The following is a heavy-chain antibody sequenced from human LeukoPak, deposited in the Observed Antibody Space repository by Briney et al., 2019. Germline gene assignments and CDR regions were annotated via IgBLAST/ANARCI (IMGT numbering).Heavy chain of an antibody. D-gene: IGHD3-3*01. CDR1: GGSISSGDYY. Sequence: SETLSLTCTVSGGSISSGDYYWSWIRQPPGKGLEWIGYIYYSGSTYYNPSLKSRVTISVDTSKNQFSLKLSSVTAADTAVYYCARDPPYYDFFHMDVWGKGITVTVSS. CDR2: IYYSGST. J-gene: IGHJ6*03. CDR3: ARDPPYYDFFHMDV. V-gene: IGHV4-30-4*08.